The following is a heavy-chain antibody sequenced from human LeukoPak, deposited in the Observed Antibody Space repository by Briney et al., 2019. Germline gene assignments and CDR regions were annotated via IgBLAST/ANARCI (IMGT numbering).Heavy chain of an antibody. Sequence: GGSLRLSCAASGFTFSSYEMNWVRQAPGKGLEWVSYISSSGSTIYYADSVKGRFTISRDNAKNSLYLQMNSLRAEDTAVYYCARDRAYGDSGIWGQGTMVTVSS. CDR3: ARDRAYGDSGI. CDR1: GFTFSSYE. V-gene: IGHV3-48*03. J-gene: IGHJ3*02. D-gene: IGHD4-17*01. CDR2: ISSSGSTI.